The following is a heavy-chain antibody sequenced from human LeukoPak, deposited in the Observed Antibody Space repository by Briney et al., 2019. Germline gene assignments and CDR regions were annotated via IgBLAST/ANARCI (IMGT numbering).Heavy chain of an antibody. D-gene: IGHD3-9*01. CDR2: IYYSGST. J-gene: IGHJ4*02. CDR3: ARSPGEILTGYYQYFDY. CDR1: GGSSSSYY. Sequence: PSETLSLTCTVSGGSSSSYYWSWIRQPPGKGLEWIGYIYYSGSTNYNPSLKSRVTISVDTSKNQFSLKLSSVTAADTAVYYCARSPGEILTGYYQYFDYWGQGTLVTVSS. V-gene: IGHV4-59*01.